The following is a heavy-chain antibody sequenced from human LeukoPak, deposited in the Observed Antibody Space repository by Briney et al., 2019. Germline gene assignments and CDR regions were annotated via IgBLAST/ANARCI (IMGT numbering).Heavy chain of an antibody. J-gene: IGHJ4*02. CDR1: GFTFSSYA. CDR3: ARDWGGARLGQFDY. Sequence: GGSLRLSCAASGFTFSSYAMHWVRQAPGKGLEGVAVISYDGSSKYYADSVKGRFTISRDNSKNTLYLQMNSLRAEDTAVYYCARDWGGARLGQFDYWGQGTLVTVSS. D-gene: IGHD6-6*01. V-gene: IGHV3-30*04. CDR2: ISYDGSSK.